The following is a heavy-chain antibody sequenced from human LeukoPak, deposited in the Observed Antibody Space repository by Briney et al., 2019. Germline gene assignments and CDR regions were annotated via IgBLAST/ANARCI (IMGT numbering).Heavy chain of an antibody. Sequence: SGTLSLTCTVSGGSLSSSSYFWGWIRPPPGKGLEWIGSIFYSGITYYTPSLNSRVTISIDTSKNQFSLRLSSVTAADTAVYYCARQMNTVTADYWGQGTLVTVSS. J-gene: IGHJ4*02. V-gene: IGHV4-39*01. CDR2: IFYSGIT. CDR1: GGSLSSSSYF. CDR3: ARQMNTVTADY. D-gene: IGHD4-17*01.